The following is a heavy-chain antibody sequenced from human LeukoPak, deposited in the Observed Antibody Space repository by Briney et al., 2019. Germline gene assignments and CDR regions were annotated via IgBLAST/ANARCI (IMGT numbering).Heavy chain of an antibody. CDR1: GGSISSYY. V-gene: IGHV4-4*07. CDR2: IYTSGST. D-gene: IGHD1-14*01. CDR3: ARPDPEGDAFDI. Sequence: PSETLSLTCTVPGGSISSYYWSWIRQPAGKGLEWIGRIYTSGSTNYNPSPKSRVTISVDKSKNQFSLKLSSVPAADTAVYYCARPDPEGDAFDIWGQGTMVTVSS. J-gene: IGHJ3*02.